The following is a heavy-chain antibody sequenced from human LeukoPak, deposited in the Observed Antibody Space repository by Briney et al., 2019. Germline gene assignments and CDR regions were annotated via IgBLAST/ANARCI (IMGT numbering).Heavy chain of an antibody. CDR3: ARWDGYSSSPDY. V-gene: IGHV1-2*02. D-gene: IGHD6-13*01. CDR2: INPHSGDT. J-gene: IGHJ4*02. Sequence: ASVKVSCKASGYSFTGYYMHWVQQAPGQGLEWMGWINPHSGDTGYAQKFQGRVTMTRDMSITTTYMELTRLRSDDTAFYYCARWDGYSSSPDYWGQGSLVTVSS. CDR1: GYSFTGYY.